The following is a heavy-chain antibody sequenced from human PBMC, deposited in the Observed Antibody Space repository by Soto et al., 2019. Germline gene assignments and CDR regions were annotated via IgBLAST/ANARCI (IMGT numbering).Heavy chain of an antibody. D-gene: IGHD3-10*01. CDR2: VYYTGST. J-gene: IGHJ4*02. CDR1: GDSISTFY. CDR3: ARGGSMVATDY. Sequence: SSETLSLTCTVSGDSISTFYWGWMRQSPGKELEWIGYVYYTGSTNYNPSLKSRVTISVDTSKNQFSLKLSSVTAADTAVYYCARGGSMVATDYWGQGTLVTVSS. V-gene: IGHV4-59*01.